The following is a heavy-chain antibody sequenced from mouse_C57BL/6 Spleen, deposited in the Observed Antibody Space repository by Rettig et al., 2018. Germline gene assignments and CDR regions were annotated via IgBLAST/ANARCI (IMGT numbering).Heavy chain of an antibody. J-gene: IGHJ3*01. CDR3: ARGAY. CDR2: IYPGDGDT. Sequence: WVKQRPGEGLEWIGQIYPGDGDTNYNGKFKDKATLTADKSSSTAYMQLRSLTSEDSAVYFCARGAYWGQGTLVTVSA. V-gene: IGHV1-80*01.